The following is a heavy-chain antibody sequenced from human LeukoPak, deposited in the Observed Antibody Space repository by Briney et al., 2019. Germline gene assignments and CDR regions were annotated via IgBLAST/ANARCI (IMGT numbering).Heavy chain of an antibody. V-gene: IGHV3-74*01. CDR1: RLIFSSYW. J-gene: IGHJ6*03. D-gene: IGHD3-10*01. CDR3: AGHYGSGRYHYYYMDV. CDR2: INSDGSST. Sequence: GGSLRLSCAASRLIFSSYWMHWVRQAPGKGLVWVSRINSDGSSTIYADSVKSRFTISRDYAKNTVYLQMNSLRVDDTAVYYCAGHYGSGRYHYYYMDVWGRGTTVTVSS.